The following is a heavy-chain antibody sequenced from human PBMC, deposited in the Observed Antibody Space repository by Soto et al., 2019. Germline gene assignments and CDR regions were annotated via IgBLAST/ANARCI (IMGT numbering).Heavy chain of an antibody. D-gene: IGHD3-16*01. Sequence: GASVKVSCKVSGYTLTELSMHWVRQAPGKGLEWMGGFDPEDGETIYAQKFQGRVTMTEDTSTDTAYMELSSLRSEDTAVYYCAPLAGLLGENSRTPFDYWGQGTLVTVSS. J-gene: IGHJ4*02. CDR1: GYTLTELS. V-gene: IGHV1-24*01. CDR3: APLAGLLGENSRTPFDY. CDR2: FDPEDGET.